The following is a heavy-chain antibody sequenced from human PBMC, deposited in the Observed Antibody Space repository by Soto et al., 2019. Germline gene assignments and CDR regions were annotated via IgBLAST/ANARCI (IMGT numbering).Heavy chain of an antibody. V-gene: IGHV3-30*04. D-gene: IGHD4-4*01. Sequence: QVHLVESGGDVVQPGRSLRLSCAASHFSFSSSPMNWVRQAPGKGLEWVATISYDGSSKYYAESVEGRFTVSRDNSKNTLFLQVNSLSVEDTPVYYCAREGDYSNYFDYWGQGTLVTVSS. CDR2: ISYDGSSK. CDR1: HFSFSSSP. J-gene: IGHJ4*02. CDR3: AREGDYSNYFDY.